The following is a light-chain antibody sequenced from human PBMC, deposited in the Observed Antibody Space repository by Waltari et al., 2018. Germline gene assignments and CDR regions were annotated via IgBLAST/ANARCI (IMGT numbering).Light chain of an antibody. J-gene: IGKJ1*01. CDR1: QSISNY. CDR3: LQTYNTLAWA. CDR2: GTS. Sequence: DIQMTQSPSSLYASIGDRVTITCRASQSISNYLNWYQQKPGNPPKLLIYGTSNLEDEVPSRFSGSGSGTDFTLTITNLQPEDFATYYCLQTYNTLAWAFGQGTKVEIK. V-gene: IGKV1-39*01.